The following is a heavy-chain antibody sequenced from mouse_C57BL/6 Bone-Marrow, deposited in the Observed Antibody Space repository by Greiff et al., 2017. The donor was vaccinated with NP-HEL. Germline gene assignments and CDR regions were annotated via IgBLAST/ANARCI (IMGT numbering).Heavy chain of an antibody. CDR2: IRSKSNNYAT. CDR3: VRHWGDVFDY. J-gene: IGHJ2*01. CDR1: GFSFNTYA. Sequence: DVMLVESGGGLVQPKGSLKLSCAASGFSFNTYAMNWVRQAPGKGLEWVARIRSKSNNYATYYADSVKDRFTISRDDSESMLYLRMNNLKTEDTAMYYCVRHWGDVFDYWGQGTTLTVSS. V-gene: IGHV10-1*01. D-gene: IGHD3-3*01.